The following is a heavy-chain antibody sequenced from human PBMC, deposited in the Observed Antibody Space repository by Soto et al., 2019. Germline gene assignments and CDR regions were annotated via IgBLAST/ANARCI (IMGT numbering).Heavy chain of an antibody. J-gene: IGHJ2*01. Sequence: WVSVIYTDGSTYYTDSVKGLSNISRNNSKNTLYLQMNSLRAEDTDVYYCARAISMGCFFLQAEDGIRDSVPVSAFLLNRSSDL. V-gene: IGHV3-53*01. CDR2: IYTDGST. CDR3: ARAISMGCFFLQAEDGIRDSVPVSAFLLNRSSDL. D-gene: IGHD3-9*01.